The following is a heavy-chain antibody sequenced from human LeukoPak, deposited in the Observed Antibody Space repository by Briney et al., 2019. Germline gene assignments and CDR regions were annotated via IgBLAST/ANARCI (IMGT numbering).Heavy chain of an antibody. CDR3: ARSNYYYYYMDV. V-gene: IGHV3-7*01. CDR2: IKQDGSEK. J-gene: IGHJ6*03. CDR1: GFTFSNYW. Sequence: PGGSLRLSCAASGFTFSNYWMSWVRQAPGKGLEWVANIKQDGSEKYYVDSVKGRFTISRDNAKNSLYLQMNSLGAEDTAVHYCARSNYYYYYMDVWGKGTTVTISS.